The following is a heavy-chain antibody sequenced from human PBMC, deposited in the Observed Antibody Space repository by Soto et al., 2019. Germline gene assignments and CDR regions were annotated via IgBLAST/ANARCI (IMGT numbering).Heavy chain of an antibody. CDR3: ARGLFTSAY. CDR2: IKQDGSEK. J-gene: IGHJ4*02. D-gene: IGHD2-2*01. Sequence: GGSLRLSCGASGFIFDTYWMTWVRQAPVKGLEWVASIKQDGSEKYYVDSVEGRFTISRDNAKNSLYLQMNSLRAEDTAVYYCARGLFTSAYWGQGTLVTVSS. V-gene: IGHV3-7*01. CDR1: GFIFDTYW.